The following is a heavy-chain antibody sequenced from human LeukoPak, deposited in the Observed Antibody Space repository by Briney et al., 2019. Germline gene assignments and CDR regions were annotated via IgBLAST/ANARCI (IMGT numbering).Heavy chain of an antibody. J-gene: IGHJ4*02. D-gene: IGHD5-24*01. CDR2: ISTSTGDI. V-gene: IGHV1-18*04. CDR1: GYIFTTYN. CDR3: ARSHNVYFDY. Sequence: GASVKVSCKPSGYIFTTYNLHWVRQAPGQGLEWMGWISTSTGDIDYARNLRGRVTMSTDASTGTAYMELRRLRSDDTAVYYCARSHNVYFDYWGQGTLLTV.